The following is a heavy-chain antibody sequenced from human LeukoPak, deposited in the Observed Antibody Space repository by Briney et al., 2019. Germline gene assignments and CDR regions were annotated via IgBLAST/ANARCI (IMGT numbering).Heavy chain of an antibody. CDR3: ARREGGWYLDY. J-gene: IGHJ4*02. V-gene: IGHV5-51*01. D-gene: IGHD6-19*01. CDR1: GYSFTNYW. CDR2: IYPGDSDT. Sequence: GESLKISCTGSGYSFTNYWIGWVRQVPGKGLEWMGIIYPGDSDTRYSPSFQGRVTISADKSISTAYLQWSSLKASDTAMYYCARREGGWYLDYWGQGTLVTVSS.